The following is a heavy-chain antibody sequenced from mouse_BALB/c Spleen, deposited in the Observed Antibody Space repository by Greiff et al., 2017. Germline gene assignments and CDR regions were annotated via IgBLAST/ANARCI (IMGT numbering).Heavy chain of an antibody. CDR3: TRGYGNYAMDY. V-gene: IGHV6-6*02. CDR1: GFTFSNYW. J-gene: IGHJ4*01. D-gene: IGHD2-10*02. CDR2: IRLKSNNYAT. Sequence: DVHLVESGGGLVQPGGSMKLSCVASGFTFSNYWMNWVRQSPEKGLEWVAEIRLKSNNYATHYAESVKGRFTISRDDSKSSVYLQMNNLRAEDTGIYYCTRGYGNYAMDYWGQGTSVTVSS.